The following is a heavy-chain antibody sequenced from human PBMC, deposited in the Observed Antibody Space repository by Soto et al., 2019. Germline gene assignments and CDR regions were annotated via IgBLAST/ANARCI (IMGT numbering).Heavy chain of an antibody. CDR1: GVTLTRSA. J-gene: IGHJ4*01. CDR3: AKDMGQWVETFDY. CDR2: IIAGGGGT. Sequence: XGSLRLSCAGSGVTLTRSAVSWVRQAPGKGLEWVSGIIAGGGGTYYADSVKGRFTISRDISKNTVYLQMNGLRVEDTAVYYCAKDMGQWVETFDYWGQGTLVTVSS. D-gene: IGHD6-19*01. V-gene: IGHV3-23*01.